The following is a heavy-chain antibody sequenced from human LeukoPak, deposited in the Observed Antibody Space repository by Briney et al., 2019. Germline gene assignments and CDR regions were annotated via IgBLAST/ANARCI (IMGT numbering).Heavy chain of an antibody. CDR1: GFTFSSYG. J-gene: IGHJ4*02. V-gene: IGHV3-33*01. Sequence: PGRSLRLSCAASGFTFSSYGMHWVRQAPGKGLEWVAVIWYDGSNKYYADSVKGRFHISRYNSKNTLYLQMNSLRAEDTAVYYCARGIIYLDYWGQGTLVTVSS. CDR2: IWYDGSNK. D-gene: IGHD3-10*01. CDR3: ARGIIYLDY.